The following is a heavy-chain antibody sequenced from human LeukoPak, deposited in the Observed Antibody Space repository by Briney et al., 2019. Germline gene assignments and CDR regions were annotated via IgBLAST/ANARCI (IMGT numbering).Heavy chain of an antibody. V-gene: IGHV3-21*01. CDR1: GFTFSSYS. D-gene: IGHD4-11*01. CDR3: ARGTPTTRDFDY. J-gene: IGHJ4*02. Sequence: GGSLRPSCAASGFTFSSYSMNWVRQAPGKGLEWVSSISSSSSYIYYADSVKGRFTISRDNAKNSLYLQMNSLRAEDTAVYYCARGTPTTRDFDYWGQGTPVTVSS. CDR2: ISSSSSYI.